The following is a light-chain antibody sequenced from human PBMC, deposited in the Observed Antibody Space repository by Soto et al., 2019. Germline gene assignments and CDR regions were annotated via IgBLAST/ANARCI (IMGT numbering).Light chain of an antibody. CDR2: AAS. CDR1: QAINNY. J-gene: IGKJ5*01. CDR3: QKYNSAPLT. Sequence: IHMTQSPSSLSASVGDRVAITCRASQAINNYLAWYQQKPGKFPKLLIYAASTLHPGVPSRFSGSGSGTDFTLTISSRQPEDVATYYCQKYNSAPLTFGPGTRLEIK. V-gene: IGKV1-27*01.